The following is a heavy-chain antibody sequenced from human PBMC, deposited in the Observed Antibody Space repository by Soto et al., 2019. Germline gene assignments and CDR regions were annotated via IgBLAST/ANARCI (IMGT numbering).Heavy chain of an antibody. CDR3: ARDVITWENWNDIPYYYYGMDV. CDR1: GFTFSSYW. J-gene: IGHJ6*02. V-gene: IGHV3-7*01. CDR2: IKQDGSEK. Sequence: PGGSLRLSCAASGFTFSSYWMSWVRQAPGKGLEWVANIKQDGSEKYYVDSVKGRFTISRDNAKNSLYLQMNSLRAEDTAVYYCARDVITWENWNDIPYYYYGMDVWGQGTTVTVSS. D-gene: IGHD1-1*01.